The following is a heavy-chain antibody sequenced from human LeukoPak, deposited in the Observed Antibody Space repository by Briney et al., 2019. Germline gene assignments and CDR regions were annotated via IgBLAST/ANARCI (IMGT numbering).Heavy chain of an antibody. CDR2: IYPGDSDT. D-gene: IGHD2-15*01. Sequence: GESLKISCKGSGYSFTSYRIGWVRQMPGKGLEWMGIIYPGDSDTRYSPSFQGQVTISADKSISTAYLQWSSLKASDTAMYYCARLPKDIVVVVAATHWGQGTLVTVSS. CDR1: GYSFTSYR. J-gene: IGHJ4*02. CDR3: ARLPKDIVVVVAATH. V-gene: IGHV5-51*01.